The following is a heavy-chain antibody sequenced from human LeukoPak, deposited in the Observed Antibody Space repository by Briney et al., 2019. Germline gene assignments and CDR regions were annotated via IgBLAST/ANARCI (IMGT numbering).Heavy chain of an antibody. CDR3: ARVSSSLGTDHDY. V-gene: IGHV4-30-4*07. J-gene: IGHJ4*02. CDR1: DGSISRGGNS. D-gene: IGHD6-13*01. CDR2: IYSSGST. Sequence: KPSETLSLTCAVSDGSISRGGNSWIWIRQPPGKGLEWIGYIYSSGSTYYNPSLKSRLTMSVDTSKNQFSLKLSSVTAADTAVYYCARVSSSLGTDHDYWGQGTLVTVSS.